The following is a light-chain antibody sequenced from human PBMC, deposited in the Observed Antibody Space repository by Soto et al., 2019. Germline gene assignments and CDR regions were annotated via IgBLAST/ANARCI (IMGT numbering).Light chain of an antibody. CDR1: QGVNSW. J-gene: IGKJ2*01. CDR2: AAS. Sequence: DIHMTQSPSSVAASVGDRVTITCRASQGVNSWLAWYQQKPGKAPRLLIYAASSLESGVPSRFSGSESGTDFSLPISSLQPEDFATYYCQQANTYPYTFGQGTKLQIK. CDR3: QQANTYPYT. V-gene: IGKV1-12*01.